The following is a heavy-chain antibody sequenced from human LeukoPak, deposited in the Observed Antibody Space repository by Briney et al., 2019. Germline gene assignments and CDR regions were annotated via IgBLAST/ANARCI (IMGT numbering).Heavy chain of an antibody. D-gene: IGHD6-19*01. J-gene: IGHJ4*02. CDR1: GGSFSGYY. CDR2: INHSGST. CDR3: ARLKDLYSSGWYRDY. Sequence: SETLSLTCAVYGGSFSGYYWSWIRQPPGKGLEWIGEINHSGSTNYNPSLKSRVTISVDTSKNQLSLKLSSVTAADTAVYYCARLKDLYSSGWYRDYWGQGTLVTVSS. V-gene: IGHV4-34*01.